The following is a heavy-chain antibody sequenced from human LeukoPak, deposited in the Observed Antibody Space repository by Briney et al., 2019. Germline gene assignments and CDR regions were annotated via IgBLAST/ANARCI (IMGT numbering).Heavy chain of an antibody. CDR3: ATIYGGNSGGY. J-gene: IGHJ4*02. Sequence: GESLKISCKASGYTFSVYWIGWGRQMPGEGLEWMGIIYPADSDTRYSPSFQGQVTISVDKSISTAYLQWSSLTASDTASYYCATIYGGNSGGYWGQGTLVTVSS. V-gene: IGHV5-51*01. CDR2: IYPADSDT. D-gene: IGHD4-23*01. CDR1: GYTFSVYW.